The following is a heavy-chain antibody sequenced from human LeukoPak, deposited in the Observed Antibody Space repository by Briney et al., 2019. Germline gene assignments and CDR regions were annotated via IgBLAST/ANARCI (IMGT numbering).Heavy chain of an antibody. CDR2: VFSSGST. J-gene: IGHJ3*02. CDR1: GGSISSSSYY. D-gene: IGHD1-26*01. CDR3: ARDLIVGGYQRSAFDI. Sequence: SETLSLTCTVSGGSISSSSYYWGWIRQPPGKGLEWLGRVFSSGSTTYNPSLKSRVSLSVDTSKSQFSLRLSSVTAADTAFYYCARDLIVGGYQRSAFDIWGQGTMVTVSS. V-gene: IGHV4-39*07.